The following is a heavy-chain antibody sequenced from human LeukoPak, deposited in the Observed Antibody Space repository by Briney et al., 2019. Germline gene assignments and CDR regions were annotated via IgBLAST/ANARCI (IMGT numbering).Heavy chain of an antibody. CDR1: GYSFTSYW. J-gene: IGHJ6*03. CDR2: IYPGDSDT. Sequence: NHGESLKISCKGSGYSFTSYWIGWVRQMPGKGLEWMGIIYPGDSDTRYSPSFQGQVTISADKSISTAYLQWSSLKASDTAMYYCARLELYCTNGVCYSHYYMDVWGKGTTVTVSS. CDR3: ARLELYCTNGVCYSHYYMDV. D-gene: IGHD2-8*01. V-gene: IGHV5-51*01.